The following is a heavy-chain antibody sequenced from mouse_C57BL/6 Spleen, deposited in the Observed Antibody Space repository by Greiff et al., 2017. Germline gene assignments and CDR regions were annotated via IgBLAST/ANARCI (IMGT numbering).Heavy chain of an antibody. V-gene: IGHV14-2*01. CDR2: IDPEDGET. J-gene: IGHJ2*01. CDR1: GFNIKDYY. D-gene: IGHD2-12*01. Sequence: EVQLQQSGAELVKPGASVKLSCTASGFNIKDYYMHWVKQRTEQGLEWIGRIDPEDGETKYAPKFQGKATITADTSSNTAYMQLSSLTSEDTAVYYCARYEYYFDYWGQGTTLTVSS. CDR3: ARYEYYFDY.